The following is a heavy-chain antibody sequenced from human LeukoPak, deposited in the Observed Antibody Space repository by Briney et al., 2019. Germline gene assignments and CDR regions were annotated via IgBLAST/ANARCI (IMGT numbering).Heavy chain of an antibody. Sequence: GGSLRLSCAASGFTFSSYAMSWVRQAPGKGLEWVSLIYGSTSADHADSVKGRFTISRDTSMNTVYLQMNSLRAEDTAVYYCARLNFGDDYWGQGTLVTVSS. CDR1: GFTFSSYA. CDR2: IYGSTSA. V-gene: IGHV3-66*01. D-gene: IGHD4-17*01. CDR3: ARLNFGDDY. J-gene: IGHJ4*02.